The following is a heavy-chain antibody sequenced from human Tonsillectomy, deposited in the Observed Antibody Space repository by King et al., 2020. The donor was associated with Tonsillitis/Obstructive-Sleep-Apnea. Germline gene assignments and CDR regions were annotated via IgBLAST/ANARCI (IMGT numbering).Heavy chain of an antibody. CDR1: GGSITSGGYY. CDR2: IYYSGST. V-gene: IGHV4-31*03. CDR3: ARGRSRWYPLYHINN. J-gene: IGHJ4*02. Sequence: VQLQESGPGLVKPSQTLSLTCTVSGGSITSGGYYWTWIRQHPGKGLDWIGFIYYSGSTYYNPSLNSRVTISVDTSKNQFSLKLSSVTAADTAVYFCARGRSRWYPLYHINNWGQGTLVTVSS. D-gene: IGHD6-13*01.